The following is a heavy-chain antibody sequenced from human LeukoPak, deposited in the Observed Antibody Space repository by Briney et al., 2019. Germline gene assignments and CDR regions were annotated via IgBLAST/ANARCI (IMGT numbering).Heavy chain of an antibody. CDR1: GGSFSGYY. D-gene: IGHD4-17*01. J-gene: IGHJ4*02. CDR3: ARGRRWTVPYFDY. CDR2: INHSGST. Sequence: SETLSLTCAVYGGSFSGYYWSWIRRPPGKGLEWIGEINHSGSTNYNPSLKSRVTISVDTSKNQFSLKLSSVTAADTAVYYCARGRRWTVPYFDYWGQGTLVTVSS. V-gene: IGHV4-34*01.